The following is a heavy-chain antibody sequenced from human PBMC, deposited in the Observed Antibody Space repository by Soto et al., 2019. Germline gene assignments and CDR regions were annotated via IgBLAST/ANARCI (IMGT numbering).Heavy chain of an antibody. CDR1: GFTFSNHA. CDR3: ARDPGYSNYDFDY. CDR2: IWYDGSKK. Sequence: QVQLVESGGGVVQPGRSLRLSCVASGFTFSNHAMHWVRQAPGKGLEWVAVIWYDGSKKYYEDSVKGRFTVARDDSKNTLYLQMNSLRVEDTAVYYCARDPGYSNYDFDYWGQGTLVTVSP. V-gene: IGHV3-33*01. J-gene: IGHJ4*02. D-gene: IGHD5-12*01.